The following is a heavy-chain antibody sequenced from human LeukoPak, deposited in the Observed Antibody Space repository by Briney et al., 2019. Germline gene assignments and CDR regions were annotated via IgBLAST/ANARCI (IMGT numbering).Heavy chain of an antibody. J-gene: IGHJ4*02. CDR3: VSSTFPLTTYYYDSSGYLDYFDY. Sequence: ASAKVSCKASGYTFTGYYMHWVRQAPGQGLEWMGRINPNSGGTNYAQKFQGRVTMTRDTSISTAYMELSRLRSDDTAVYYCVSSTFPLTTYYYDSSGYLDYFDYWGQGTLVTVSS. V-gene: IGHV1-2*06. D-gene: IGHD3-22*01. CDR1: GYTFTGYY. CDR2: INPNSGGT.